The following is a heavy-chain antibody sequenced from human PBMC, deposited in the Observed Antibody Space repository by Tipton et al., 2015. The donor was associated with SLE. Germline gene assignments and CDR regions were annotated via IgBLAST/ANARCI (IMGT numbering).Heavy chain of an antibody. CDR2: IYTSGST. CDR3: ARDLAYCSSTSCFDYFDY. D-gene: IGHD2-2*01. V-gene: IGHV4-61*02. J-gene: IGHJ4*02. Sequence: LRLSCAVSGGSISSGSYYWSWIRQPAGKGLEWIGRIYTSGSTNYNPSLKSRVTISVDTSKNQFSLTLRSVTAADTAVYYCARDLAYCSSTSCFDYFDYWGQGTLVTVSS. CDR1: GGSISSGSYY.